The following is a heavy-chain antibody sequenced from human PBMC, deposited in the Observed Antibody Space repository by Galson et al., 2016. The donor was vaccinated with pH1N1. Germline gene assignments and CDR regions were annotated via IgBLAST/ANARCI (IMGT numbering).Heavy chain of an antibody. CDR3: ATDRVGGVAGIEY. J-gene: IGHJ4*02. D-gene: IGHD6-19*01. Sequence: SLRLSCAASGFTFSIYGMHWVRQAPGKGLEWVAVIWYDGSHKYYVDSVKGRFSISRDNSKNTLYLQMNSLRVEDTAVYYCATDRVGGVAGIEYWGQGTLVTVSS. V-gene: IGHV3-33*01. CDR1: GFTFSIYG. CDR2: IWYDGSHK.